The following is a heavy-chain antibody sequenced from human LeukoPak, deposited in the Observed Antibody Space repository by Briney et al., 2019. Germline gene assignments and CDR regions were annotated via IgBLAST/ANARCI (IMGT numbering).Heavy chain of an antibody. D-gene: IGHD4-23*01. CDR2: MNPNSGNT. J-gene: IGHJ6*03. V-gene: IGHV1-8*02. Sequence: GASVKVSCKASGYTFTSYGISWGRQAPGQGLEWMGGMNPNSGNTGYAQKFQGRVTMTRNTSISTAYMELSSLRSEDTAVYYCARSLRLRWQRVGRYYYYYYLDVWGKGTTVTVSS. CDR1: GYTFTSYG. CDR3: ARSLRLRWQRVGRYYYYYYLDV.